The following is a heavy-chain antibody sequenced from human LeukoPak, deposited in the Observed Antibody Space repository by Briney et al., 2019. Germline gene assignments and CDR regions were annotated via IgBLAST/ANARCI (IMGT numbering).Heavy chain of an antibody. Sequence: SETLSLTCAVYGGSLSGYYWSWIRQPPGKGLEWIGEINHSGSTNYNPSLKSRVTISVDTSKNQFSLKLSSVTAADTAVYYCARAREYTYYYDSSGYPRHTKHDAFDIWGQGTMVTVSS. V-gene: IGHV4-34*01. CDR1: GGSLSGYY. CDR3: ARAREYTYYYDSSGYPRHTKHDAFDI. D-gene: IGHD3-22*01. CDR2: INHSGST. J-gene: IGHJ3*02.